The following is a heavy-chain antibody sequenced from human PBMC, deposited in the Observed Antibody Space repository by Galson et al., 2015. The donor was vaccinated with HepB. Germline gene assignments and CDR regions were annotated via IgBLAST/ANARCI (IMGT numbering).Heavy chain of an antibody. CDR3: AHRTFGTRHDWFDP. CDR2: IYWDDDK. CDR1: GFSLSTSGVG. D-gene: IGHD1-1*01. V-gene: IGHV2-5*02. Sequence: PALVKPTQTLTLTCTFSGFSLSTSGVGVGWIRQPPGKALEWLALIYWDDDKRYSPSLKSRLTITKDTSKNQVVLTMTNMDPVDTATYYCAHRTFGTRHDWFDPWGQGTLVTVSS. J-gene: IGHJ5*02.